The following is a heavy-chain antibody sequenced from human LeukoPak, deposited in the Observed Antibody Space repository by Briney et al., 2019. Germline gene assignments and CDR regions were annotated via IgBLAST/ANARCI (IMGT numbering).Heavy chain of an antibody. J-gene: IGHJ4*02. V-gene: IGHV3-48*01. CDR1: GFTFSSYS. CDR3: AKSGRRGYSYGSRFKYYYDY. Sequence: GGSLRLSCAASGFTFSSYSMNWVRQAPGKGLEWVSYVSSSSSTGYYADSVKGRFTNSRDNSNNTLYLQMNSLRTEDTAAYYCAKSGRRGYSYGSRFKYYYDYWGQGTLVTVSS. CDR2: VSSSSSTG. D-gene: IGHD5-18*01.